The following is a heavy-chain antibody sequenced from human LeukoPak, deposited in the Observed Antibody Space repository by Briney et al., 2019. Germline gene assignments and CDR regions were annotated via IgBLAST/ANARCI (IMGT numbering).Heavy chain of an antibody. CDR2: IYSSGST. CDR3: ARDHYDSRGYYYVGDY. CDR1: GGSISNYY. D-gene: IGHD3-22*01. V-gene: IGHV4-4*07. Sequence: SETLSLTCTVSGGSISNYYWSWTRQPAGKTLEWIGRIYSSGSTNYNPSLKSRVTMSVDTSKNQFSLKLSSVTAADTAVYYCARDHYDSRGYYYVGDYWGQGTLVTVSS. J-gene: IGHJ4*02.